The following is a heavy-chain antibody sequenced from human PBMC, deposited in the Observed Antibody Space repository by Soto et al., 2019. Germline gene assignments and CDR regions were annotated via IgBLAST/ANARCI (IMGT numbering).Heavy chain of an antibody. J-gene: IGHJ6*02. CDR3: AKFKETVRYYYGMDV. CDR2: ISGSGGST. CDR1: GFTFSSYA. D-gene: IGHD4-4*01. V-gene: IGHV3-23*01. Sequence: PGGSLRLSCAASGFTFSSYAMSWVRQAPGKGLEWVSAISGSGGSTYYADSAKGRFTISRDNSKNTLYLQMNSLRAEDTAVYYCAKFKETVRYYYGMDVWGQGTTVTVSS.